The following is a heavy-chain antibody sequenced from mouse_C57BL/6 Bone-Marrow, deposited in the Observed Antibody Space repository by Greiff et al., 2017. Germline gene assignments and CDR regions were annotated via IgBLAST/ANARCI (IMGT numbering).Heavy chain of an antibody. CDR1: GFNIKDYY. J-gene: IGHJ4*01. CDR2: IDPEDGET. CDR3: APYYYGRSYAMDY. Sequence: VHVKQSGAELVKPGASVKLSCTASGFNIKDYYMHWVKQRTEQGLEWIGRIDPEDGETKYAPKFQGKATITADTSSNTAYLQLSSLTSEDTAVYYCAPYYYGRSYAMDYWGQGTSVTVSS. V-gene: IGHV14-2*01. D-gene: IGHD1-1*01.